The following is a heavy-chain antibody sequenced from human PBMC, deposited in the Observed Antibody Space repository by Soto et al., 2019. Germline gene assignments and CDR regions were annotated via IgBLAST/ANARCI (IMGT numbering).Heavy chain of an antibody. J-gene: IGHJ5*02. CDR1: GGSISSYY. D-gene: IGHD2-2*01. Sequence: PAETLCLTCTVSGGSISSYYWSWIRQPPGKGLEWIGYIYYSGSTNYNPSLKSRVTISVDRSKNQFSLKLSSVTAADTAVYYCARVPDRWGQGTLVTVSS. CDR2: IYYSGST. V-gene: IGHV4-59*12. CDR3: ARVPDR.